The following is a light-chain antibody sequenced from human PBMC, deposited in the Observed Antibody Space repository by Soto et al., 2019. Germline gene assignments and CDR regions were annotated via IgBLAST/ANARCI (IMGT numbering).Light chain of an antibody. J-gene: IGKJ5*01. CDR1: QSITKS. V-gene: IGKV1-39*01. CDR2: DAS. CDR3: QQTSTPPIT. Sequence: IQLTQSPSSLYASVGDRVAISCRASQSITKSLSWYHQKPGKAPKLLIYDASTLHSGAPSRFSGSGSGTDFTLNISSLQPDDFGTYYCQQTSTPPITFGQGARLEIK.